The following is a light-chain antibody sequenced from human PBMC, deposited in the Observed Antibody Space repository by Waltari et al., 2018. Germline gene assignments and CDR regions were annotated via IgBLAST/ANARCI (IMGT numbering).Light chain of an antibody. V-gene: IGLV1-44*01. CDR1: NSNIGGNS. CDR2: NDN. CDR3: AVWDDSLGGV. Sequence: QSVLTQPPSVSGTPGQRVTISCSGSNSNIGGNSVNWSQQLPGTAPKLLIYNDNQGPSGVPDRFSASKSGTSASLAITGLQSEDEADYYCAVWDDSLGGVFGGGTKLTVL. J-gene: IGLJ3*02.